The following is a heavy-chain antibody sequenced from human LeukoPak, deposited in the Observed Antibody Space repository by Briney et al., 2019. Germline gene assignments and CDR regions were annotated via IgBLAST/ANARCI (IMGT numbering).Heavy chain of an antibody. CDR3: AKRRDSSGYYYFDY. CDR2: ISGGAVTT. CDR1: GFTFGRYA. Sequence: GGSLRLSCVASGFTFGRYAMNWVRQAPGKGPEWVSSISGGAVTTNYSDSVKGRFTISRDNSKNTLSLQMNSLSAEDTAVYYCAKRRDSSGYYYFDYWGQGTLVTVSS. J-gene: IGHJ4*02. V-gene: IGHV3-23*01. D-gene: IGHD3-22*01.